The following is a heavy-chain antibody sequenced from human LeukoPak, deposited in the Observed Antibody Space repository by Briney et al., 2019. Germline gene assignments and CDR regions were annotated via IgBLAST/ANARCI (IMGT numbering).Heavy chain of an antibody. D-gene: IGHD6-13*01. CDR1: GFTFSSYP. J-gene: IGHJ4*02. CDR2: IDTSGNT. Sequence: HPGGSLRLSCAGSGFTFSSYPMTWVRQAPGKGLDWVSTIDTSGNTDYADSVKGRFTISRDNSRNTLYLQMNSLRAEDTAVYFCAKYSRPSSRVFDYWGQGTLATVSP. V-gene: IGHV3-23*01. CDR3: AKYSRPSSRVFDY.